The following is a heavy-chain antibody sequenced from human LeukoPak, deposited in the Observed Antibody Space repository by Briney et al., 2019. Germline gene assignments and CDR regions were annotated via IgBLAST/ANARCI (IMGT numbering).Heavy chain of an antibody. CDR1: GGSVSSGRYY. V-gene: IGHV4-61*01. J-gene: IGHJ6*03. D-gene: IGHD3-3*01. CDR2: IYYSGST. Sequence: SETLSLTCTVSGGSVSSGRYYWSWIRQPPGKGLEWIGYIYYSGSTNYNPSLKSRVTISVDTSKNQFSLKLSSVTAADTAVYYCARAASDFWSGYYYYYMDVWGKGTTVTVSS. CDR3: ARAASDFWSGYYYYYMDV.